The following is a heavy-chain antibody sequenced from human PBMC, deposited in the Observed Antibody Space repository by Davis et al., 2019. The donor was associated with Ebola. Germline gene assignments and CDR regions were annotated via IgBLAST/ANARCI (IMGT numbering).Heavy chain of an antibody. J-gene: IGHJ3*02. CDR3: ARESHNTFDM. D-gene: IGHD5-24*01. Sequence: GESLKISCAASGFTFSRYSMNWVRQAPGKGLEWVSYISSSRSTIYYVDSVKGRFTISRDNAKNSLYLQMNSLRAEDTAVYYCARESHNTFDMWGQGTMVTVSS. CDR1: GFTFSRYS. V-gene: IGHV3-48*04. CDR2: ISSSRSTI.